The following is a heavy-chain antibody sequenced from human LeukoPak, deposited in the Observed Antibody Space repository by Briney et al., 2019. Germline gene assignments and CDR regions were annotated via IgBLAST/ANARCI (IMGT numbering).Heavy chain of an antibody. D-gene: IGHD6-13*01. CDR3: ARFSSIAAAFDY. CDR2: IYTSGST. V-gene: IGHV4-4*07. J-gene: IGHJ4*02. Sequence: SETLSLTCTVSGGSISIYYWSWIRQPAGKGLEWIGRIYTSGSTNYNTSLERRVTMSVDTSKNQFSLKLSSVTAADTAVYYCARFSSIAAAFDYWGQGTLVTVSS. CDR1: GGSISIYY.